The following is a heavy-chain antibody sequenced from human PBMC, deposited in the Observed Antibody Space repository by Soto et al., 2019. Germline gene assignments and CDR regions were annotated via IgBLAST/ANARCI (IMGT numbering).Heavy chain of an antibody. CDR2: ISGSGGST. V-gene: IGHV3-23*01. J-gene: IGHJ6*02. Sequence: GGSLRLSCAASGFTFSSYAMSWVRQAPGKGLEWVSAISGSGGSTYYADSVKGRFTISRDNSKNTLYLQMNSLRAEDTAVYYCAKDLRFLEWLLYYYYGMDVWGQGTTVTVSS. D-gene: IGHD3-3*01. CDR3: AKDLRFLEWLLYYYYGMDV. CDR1: GFTFSSYA.